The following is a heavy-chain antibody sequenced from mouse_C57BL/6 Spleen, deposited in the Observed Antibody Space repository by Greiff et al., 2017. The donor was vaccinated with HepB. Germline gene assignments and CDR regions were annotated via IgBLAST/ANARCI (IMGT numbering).Heavy chain of an antibody. V-gene: IGHV1-53*01. CDR3: ARWGRYGGGYFDV. CDR1: GYTFTSYW. D-gene: IGHD2-10*02. Sequence: QVQLQQSGTELVKPGASVKLSCKASGYTFTSYWMHWVKQRPGQGLEWIGNINPSNGGTNYNEKFKSKATLTVDKSSSTAYMQLSSLTSEDSAVYYCARWGRYGGGYFDVWGTGTTVTVSS. J-gene: IGHJ1*03. CDR2: INPSNGGT.